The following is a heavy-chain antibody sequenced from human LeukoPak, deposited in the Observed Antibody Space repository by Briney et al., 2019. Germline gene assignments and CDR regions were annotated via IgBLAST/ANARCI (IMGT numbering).Heavy chain of an antibody. CDR3: EKAGYSYGSSRIY. Sequence: PGGSLRLSCAASGFTFSSYAMHWVRQAPGKGLEWVAVISYDGSNKYYADSVKGRFTISRENAKNSLYLKMNSLRAEDTAVYYCEKAGYSYGSSRIYWGQGTLVTVSS. J-gene: IGHJ4*02. D-gene: IGHD5-18*01. CDR1: GFTFSSYA. V-gene: IGHV3-30-3*01. CDR2: ISYDGSNK.